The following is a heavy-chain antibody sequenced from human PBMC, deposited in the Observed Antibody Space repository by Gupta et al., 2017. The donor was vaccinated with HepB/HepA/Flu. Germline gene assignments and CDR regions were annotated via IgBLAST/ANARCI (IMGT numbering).Heavy chain of an antibody. J-gene: IGHJ4*02. CDR1: GVSINAYY. V-gene: IGHV4-59*01. D-gene: IGHD5-18*01. CDR2: IYYTGTT. CDR3: ARDAYTYGNPPDY. Sequence: QVQLQESGPGLVKPSETLSLICTISGVSINAYYWTWIRQPPGKGLEWIGHIYYTGTTYYNPSLKSRVTMSADTSKNQFSLKLTSVTAADTAVYYCARDAYTYGNPPDYWGQGALVTVSS.